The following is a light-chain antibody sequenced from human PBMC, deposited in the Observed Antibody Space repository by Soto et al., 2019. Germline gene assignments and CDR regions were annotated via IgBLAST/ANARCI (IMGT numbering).Light chain of an antibody. V-gene: IGKV3-11*01. CDR3: QQRSNWPGYT. J-gene: IGKJ2*01. Sequence: EVVLTQSPATLSLSPGERATLSCRASQSISTYLAWYQQKPGQAPRLLIYDASTRPTGIPARFSGSGSGTDFTLTINSLEPEDFAVYYCQQRSNWPGYTFGQGTRLEIK. CDR2: DAS. CDR1: QSISTY.